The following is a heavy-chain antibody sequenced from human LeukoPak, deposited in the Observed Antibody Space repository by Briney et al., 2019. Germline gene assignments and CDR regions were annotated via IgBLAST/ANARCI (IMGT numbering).Heavy chain of an antibody. J-gene: IGHJ1*01. CDR3: ARQQTYYYGSGSYYPSAEYFQH. D-gene: IGHD3-10*01. V-gene: IGHV5-51*01. CDR1: GYIFTSYW. CDR2: IYPGDSDT. Sequence: GESLKISCKGSGYIFTSYWIGWGRQMPGKGLEWMGIIYPGDSDTRYSPSFQGQVTISADKSISTAYLQWSSLKASDTAMYYCARQQTYYYGSGSYYPSAEYFQHWGQGTLVTVSS.